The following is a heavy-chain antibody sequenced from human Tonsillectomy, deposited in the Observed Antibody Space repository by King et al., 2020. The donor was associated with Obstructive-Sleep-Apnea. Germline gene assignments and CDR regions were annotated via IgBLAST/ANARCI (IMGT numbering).Heavy chain of an antibody. D-gene: IGHD6-13*01. CDR2: ISYDGSAK. J-gene: IGHJ5*02. CDR1: GFTFSNYG. V-gene: IGHV3-30*03. CDR3: GGYNWFDP. Sequence: QVQLVESGGGVVQPGRSLRLSCAASGFTFSNYGMHWVRQAPGEGLEWVAIISYDGSAKYYADSLKGRFTISRDNSKSTLYLQMNSLRPEDTAGYYCGGYNWFDPWGQGTLVTVSS.